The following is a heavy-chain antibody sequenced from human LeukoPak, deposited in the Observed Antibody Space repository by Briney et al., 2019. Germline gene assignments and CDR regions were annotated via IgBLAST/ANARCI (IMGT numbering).Heavy chain of an antibody. D-gene: IGHD3-22*01. J-gene: IGHJ4*02. CDR3: ARRGVVIRVILGGFDKEAYYFDS. CDR1: GITLTNYG. V-gene: IGHV3-23*01. CDR2: ISDSGGRT. Sequence: GGSLRLSCAESGITLTNYGMSWVRQAPGERLEWVGGISDSGGRTNYAHSVKGRFTISRDTTQSTLCIQMKSLRDEDTAVYFCARRGVVIRVILGGFDKEAYYFDSSGEGGLVSVSS.